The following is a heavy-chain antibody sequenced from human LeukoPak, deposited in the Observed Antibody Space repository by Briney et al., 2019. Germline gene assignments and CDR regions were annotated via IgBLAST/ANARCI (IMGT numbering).Heavy chain of an antibody. V-gene: IGHV4-59*08. CDR1: GGSMSPYH. D-gene: IGHD6-19*01. CDR3: ARAVSGRFDY. CDR2: IYYSGST. Sequence: SETLSLTCTVSGGSMSPYHWGWIRQPPGKGLEWTGYIYYSGSTNYNPPLKSRVTISVDTSKNQFSLKLSSVTAADTAIYYCARAVSGRFDYWGQGTLVTVSS. J-gene: IGHJ4*02.